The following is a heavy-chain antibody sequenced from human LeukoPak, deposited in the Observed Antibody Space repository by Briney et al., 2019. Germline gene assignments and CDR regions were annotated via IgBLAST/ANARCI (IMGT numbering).Heavy chain of an antibody. D-gene: IGHD4-23*01. Sequence: SETLSLTCTVSGGSISSHYWNWIRQPPGKGLEWVGYIYYSGSTNYNPSLKSRVTISVDTSKNQFSLKLSSVTAADTAVYYCARETTVVTPGRSDVFDIWGQGTMVTVSS. V-gene: IGHV4-59*11. CDR2: IYYSGST. J-gene: IGHJ3*02. CDR3: ARETTVVTPGRSDVFDI. CDR1: GGSISSHY.